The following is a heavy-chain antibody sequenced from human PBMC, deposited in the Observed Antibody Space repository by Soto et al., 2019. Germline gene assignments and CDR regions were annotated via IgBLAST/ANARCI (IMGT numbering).Heavy chain of an antibody. V-gene: IGHV1-69*01. CDR2: IIPIFGTA. CDR1: GGTFSSYA. CDR3: ARDLRIAVAGLTHSYYYYGMDV. J-gene: IGHJ6*02. Sequence: SVKVSCKASGGTFSSYAISWVRQAPGQGLEWMGGIIPIFGTANYAQKFQGRVTITADESTSTAYMELSSLRSEDTAVYYCARDLRIAVAGLTHSYYYYGMDVWG. D-gene: IGHD6-13*01.